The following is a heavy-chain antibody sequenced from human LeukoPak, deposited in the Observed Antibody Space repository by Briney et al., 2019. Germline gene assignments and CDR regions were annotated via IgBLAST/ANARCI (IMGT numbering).Heavy chain of an antibody. CDR1: GYNFTIYW. J-gene: IGHJ5*02. CDR3: AIFDFLFGEIDNWFDP. CDR2: IYPGDSDT. Sequence: GESLKISCKGSGYNFTIYWIGWVRQMPGKGLEWRGVIYPGDSDTRYSPSFQGQVTISADKSISTAYLQWSSLKASDTAMYYCAIFDFLFGEIDNWFDPWGQGTLVTVSS. D-gene: IGHD3-3*01. V-gene: IGHV5-51*01.